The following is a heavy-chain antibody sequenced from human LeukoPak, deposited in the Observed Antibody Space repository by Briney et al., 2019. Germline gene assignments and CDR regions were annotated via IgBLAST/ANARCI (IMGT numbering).Heavy chain of an antibody. J-gene: IGHJ4*02. D-gene: IGHD1-26*01. Sequence: GGSLRLSCAASGFTFPNYWMSWVRQAPGKGLEWVSYISGRSSTIYYADSVKGRFTISRDNAKNSMYLQMNSLRAEDTAVYYCARDRIKSGSYYFDYWGQGTLVTVSS. V-gene: IGHV3-48*01. CDR3: ARDRIKSGSYYFDY. CDR1: GFTFPNYW. CDR2: ISGRSSTI.